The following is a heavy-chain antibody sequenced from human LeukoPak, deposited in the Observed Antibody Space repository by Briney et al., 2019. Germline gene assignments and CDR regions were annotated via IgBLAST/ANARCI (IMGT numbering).Heavy chain of an antibody. D-gene: IGHD3-3*01. Sequence: SETLSLTCTVSGGSISSSSYYWGWLRQPPGQGLEWIGSIYYSGSTDYNPSLKTRVTISVDTSKNQFSLKLSSVTAADTAVYYCARFLSGLDYWGQGTLVTVSS. V-gene: IGHV4-39*01. CDR2: IYYSGST. J-gene: IGHJ4*02. CDR3: ARFLSGLDY. CDR1: GGSISSSSYY.